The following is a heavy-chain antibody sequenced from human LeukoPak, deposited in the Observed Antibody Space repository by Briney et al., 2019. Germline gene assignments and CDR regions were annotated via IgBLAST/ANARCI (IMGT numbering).Heavy chain of an antibody. CDR1: GFTFSSYS. D-gene: IGHD6-13*01. CDR3: ARKTSSSWERYYYYYMDV. J-gene: IGHJ6*03. CDR2: ISSSSSYI. V-gene: IGHV3-21*01. Sequence: GGSLRLSCAASGFTFSSYSMNWVRQAPGKGLEWVSSISSSSSYIYYADSVKDRFTISRDNAKNSLYLQMNSLRAEDTAVYYCARKTSSSWERYYYYYMDVWGKGTTVTVSS.